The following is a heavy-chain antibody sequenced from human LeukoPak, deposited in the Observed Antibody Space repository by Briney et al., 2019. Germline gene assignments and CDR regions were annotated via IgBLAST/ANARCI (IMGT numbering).Heavy chain of an antibody. J-gene: IGHJ6*03. D-gene: IGHD2-2*02. Sequence: SETLSLTCTVSGGSISSSSYYWGWIRQPPGKGLEWIGSIYYSGSTYYNPSLKSRVTISVDTSKNQFSLKLSSVTAADTAVYYCARRVEYCSSTSCYKYYMDVWGKGTTVTVSS. V-gene: IGHV4-39*01. CDR1: GGSISSSSYY. CDR3: ARRVEYCSSTSCYKYYMDV. CDR2: IYYSGST.